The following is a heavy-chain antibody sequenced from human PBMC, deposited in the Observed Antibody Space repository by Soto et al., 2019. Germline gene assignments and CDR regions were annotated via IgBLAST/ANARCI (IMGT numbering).Heavy chain of an antibody. CDR3: ARDRYYDFWSGFNDAFDI. D-gene: IGHD3-3*01. Sequence: GGSLRLSCAASGFTFSSYWMSWVRQAPGKGLEWVANIKQDGSEKYYVDSVKGRFTISRDNAKNSLYLQMNSLRAEDTAVYYCARDRYYDFWSGFNDAFDIWGQGTMVTVSS. CDR2: IKQDGSEK. J-gene: IGHJ3*02. V-gene: IGHV3-7*01. CDR1: GFTFSSYW.